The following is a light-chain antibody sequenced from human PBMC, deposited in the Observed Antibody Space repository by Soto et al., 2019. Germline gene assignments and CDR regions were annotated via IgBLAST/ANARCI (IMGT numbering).Light chain of an antibody. V-gene: IGKV3-20*01. CDR3: QPYDASPT. Sequence: EIVLTKSPGTLSLSAGERATLSCRASQSINNNYLAWYQQKPGQAPTVLIYGASSRAPGIPDRFSGSGSGTDFTITISRLEPEDFAVYYCQPYDASPTFGQGNKVDIK. CDR1: QSINNNY. CDR2: GAS. J-gene: IGKJ1*01.